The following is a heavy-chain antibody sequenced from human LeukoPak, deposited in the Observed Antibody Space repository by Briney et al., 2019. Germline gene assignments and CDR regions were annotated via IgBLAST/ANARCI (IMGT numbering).Heavy chain of an antibody. Sequence: ASVKVSCKASGYTFSTFGISWLRQVPGQGLEWMGWISGYSGNTDYSQKLQGRVTMTTDTSTSTAYMELRSLRSDDTAVYYCARDAVVAAISNYFDYWGQGTLVTVSS. CDR2: ISGYSGNT. CDR3: ARDAVVAAISNYFDY. V-gene: IGHV1-18*01. D-gene: IGHD2-15*01. CDR1: GYTFSTFG. J-gene: IGHJ4*02.